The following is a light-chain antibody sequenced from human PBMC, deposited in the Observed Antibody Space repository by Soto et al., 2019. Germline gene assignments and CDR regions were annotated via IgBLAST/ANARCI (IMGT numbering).Light chain of an antibody. V-gene: IGKV3-15*01. CDR1: RAISNN. CDR2: GAS. CDR3: QQYTSWQT. Sequence: EIVMTQSPASLSVSPGGRATLSCRASRAISNNLAWYQQRPGQPPRLLIYGASTRATGVPARFSGSGWGTDFALTISGLQSDDFAVYYCQQYTSWQTFGQWTQVDIK. J-gene: IGKJ1*01.